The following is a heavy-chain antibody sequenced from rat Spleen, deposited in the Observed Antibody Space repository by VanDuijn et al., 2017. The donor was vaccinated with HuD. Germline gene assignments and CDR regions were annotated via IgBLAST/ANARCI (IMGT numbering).Heavy chain of an antibody. J-gene: IGHJ3*01. CDR1: GFTFSDYY. CDR2: ISSDGGST. CDR3: TRSYGGYTQHWFAY. D-gene: IGHD1-11*01. Sequence: EVQLVESGGGLVQPGRSMKLSCAASGFTFSDYYMAWVRQAPTKGLEWVASISSDGGSTYYRDSVKGRFTISRDNAKSSLYLQMDSLRSDDTAIYFCTRSYGGYTQHWFAYWGQGTLVTVSS. V-gene: IGHV5-20*01.